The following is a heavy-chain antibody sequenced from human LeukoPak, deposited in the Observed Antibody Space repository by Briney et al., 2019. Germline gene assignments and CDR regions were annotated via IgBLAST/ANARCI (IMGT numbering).Heavy chain of an antibody. D-gene: IGHD4-17*01. CDR1: GDSISTSSYY. CDR3: ARHYGDRIYYYYYYMDV. J-gene: IGHJ6*03. CDR2: IYYSGST. V-gene: IGHV4-39*01. Sequence: RASETLSLTCSVSGDSISTSSYYWGWIRQPPGKGLEWIGTIYYSGSTYYNPSLTSRVTISVDTSKNQFSLKLSSVTAADTAVYYCARHYGDRIYYYYYYMDVWGKGTTVTISS.